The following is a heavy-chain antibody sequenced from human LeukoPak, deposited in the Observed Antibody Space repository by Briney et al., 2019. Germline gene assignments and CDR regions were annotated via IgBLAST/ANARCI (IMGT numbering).Heavy chain of an antibody. V-gene: IGHV4-61*01. J-gene: IGHJ3*02. D-gene: IGHD4-23*01. CDR3: ATLTGGDDAFDI. Sequence: SETLSLTCNVSGDSISSGIHYWSWIRQPPGKGLEWIGYIYYSGSTNYNPSLKSRVTISVDTSKNQFSLKLSSVTAADTAVYYCATLTGGDDAFDIWGQGTMVTVSS. CDR1: GDSISSGIHY. CDR2: IYYSGST.